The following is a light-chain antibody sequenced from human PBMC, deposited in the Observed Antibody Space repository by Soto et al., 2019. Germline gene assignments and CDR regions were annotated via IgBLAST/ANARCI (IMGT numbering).Light chain of an antibody. Sequence: DIQMTQSPSSLSASVGDRVTITCRASQSISSYLNWYQQKPGKAPKLLMYAASSLQSGVQSRFRGSGSGTDFTLTISSLQPEDFATYYCQQRGTFGQGTKVEIK. V-gene: IGKV1-39*01. J-gene: IGKJ1*01. CDR3: QQRGT. CDR1: QSISSY. CDR2: AAS.